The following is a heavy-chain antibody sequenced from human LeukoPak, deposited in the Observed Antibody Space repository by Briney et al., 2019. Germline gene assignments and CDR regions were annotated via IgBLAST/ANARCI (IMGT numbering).Heavy chain of an antibody. Sequence: PGGSLRLSCAASGFTFSTYWMSWVRQAPGKGLEWVANIKQDGSEKYYVDSLKGRFTISRDNAKNSLYLQMNSLRAEDTAVYYCARDGTIAARPTWGQGILVTVSS. D-gene: IGHD6-6*01. J-gene: IGHJ5*02. CDR3: ARDGTIAARPT. CDR2: IKQDGSEK. V-gene: IGHV3-7*01. CDR1: GFTFSTYW.